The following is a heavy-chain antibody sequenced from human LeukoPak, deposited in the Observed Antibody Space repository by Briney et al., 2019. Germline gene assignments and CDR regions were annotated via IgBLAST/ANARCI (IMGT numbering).Heavy chain of an antibody. V-gene: IGHV3-66*01. Sequence: PGGSLRLSCAASGVIVSSNYMSWVRQAPGKGLEWVSVIYSDGNIYYADSVKGRFTISRDNSKNTLWLQMDSLRAEDTAVYYCAPLGRDASNDIHYKWGQGTLVTVSS. J-gene: IGHJ4*02. CDR1: GVIVSSNY. CDR2: IYSDGNI. D-gene: IGHD5-24*01. CDR3: APLGRDASNDIHYK.